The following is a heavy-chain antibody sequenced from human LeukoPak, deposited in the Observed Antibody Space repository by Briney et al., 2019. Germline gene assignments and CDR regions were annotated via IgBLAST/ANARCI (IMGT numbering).Heavy chain of an antibody. J-gene: IGHJ4*02. D-gene: IGHD6-13*01. CDR1: GYTFTGYY. CDR3: ARESIAAAGTGYDY. V-gene: IGHV1-2*02. CDR2: INPNSGGT. Sequence: ASVKVSCKASGYTFTGYYIHWVRQAPGQGLEWMGWINPNSGGTNYAQKFQGRVTMTRDTSISTAYMELSRLRSDDTAVYYCARESIAAAGTGYDYWGQGTLVTVSS.